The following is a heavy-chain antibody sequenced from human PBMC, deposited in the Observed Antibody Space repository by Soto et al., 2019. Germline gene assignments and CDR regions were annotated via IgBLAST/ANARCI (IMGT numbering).Heavy chain of an antibody. CDR1: GGSFSGYY. V-gene: IGHV4-34*01. J-gene: IGHJ4*02. Sequence: TSETLSLTCAVYGGSFSGYYWSWIRQPPGKGLEWIGEINQSGSTNYNPSLKSRVTISVDTSKNQFSLKLSSVTAADTAVYYCARTYSSSWSPFDYWGQGTLVT. CDR3: ARTYSSSWSPFDY. D-gene: IGHD6-13*01. CDR2: INQSGST.